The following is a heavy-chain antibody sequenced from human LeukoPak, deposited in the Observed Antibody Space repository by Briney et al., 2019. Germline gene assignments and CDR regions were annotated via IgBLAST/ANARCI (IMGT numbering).Heavy chain of an antibody. V-gene: IGHV3-23*01. Sequence: GGSLRLSCAASGFTFSSYAMSWVRQAPEKGLEWVSTISGSGGGTYYADSVKGRFTISRDNSKNTLYLQMNSLRVEDTAVYYCAKPDSSGYYLRPFDYWGQGTLVTVSS. CDR3: AKPDSSGYYLRPFDY. J-gene: IGHJ4*02. D-gene: IGHD3-22*01. CDR1: GFTFSSYA. CDR2: ISGSGGGT.